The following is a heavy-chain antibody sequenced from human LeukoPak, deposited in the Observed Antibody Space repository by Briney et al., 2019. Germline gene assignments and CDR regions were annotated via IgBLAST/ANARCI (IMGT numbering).Heavy chain of an antibody. CDR2: FYHGGST. V-gene: IGHV4-38-2*02. CDR1: GYSITDPSY. J-gene: IGHJ3*02. D-gene: IGHD1-14*01. CDR3: ARTITSPVFDAFDI. Sequence: PSETLSLTCTVSGYSITDPSYWGWIRQSPGKGLEWIASFYHGGSTHYNPSLKSRITTSVDTSKNQFSLNLNSVTAADTAIYYCARTITSPVFDAFDIWGQGTMVTVSS.